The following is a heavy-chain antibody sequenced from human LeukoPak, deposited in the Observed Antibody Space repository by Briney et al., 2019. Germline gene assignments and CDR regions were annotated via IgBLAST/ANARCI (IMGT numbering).Heavy chain of an antibody. D-gene: IGHD1-26*01. Sequence: ASVKVSCKASGHTFTSYDINWVRQATGQGLEWMGWMNPNSGNTGYAQKFQGRVTMTRDTSISTAYMELSSLTSEDTAVYYCARNVPSTGDFVYWGQGTLVTVSS. CDR3: ARNVPSTGDFVY. V-gene: IGHV1-8*01. J-gene: IGHJ4*02. CDR2: MNPNSGNT. CDR1: GHTFTSYD.